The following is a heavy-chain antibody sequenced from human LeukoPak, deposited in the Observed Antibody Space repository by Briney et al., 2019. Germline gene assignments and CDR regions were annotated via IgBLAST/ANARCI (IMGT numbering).Heavy chain of an antibody. CDR3: ARGYCSGGSCYSAGVFDY. Sequence: GGSLRLSCAASGFTFSGYWMHWVRQAPGKGLVWVSRINSDGSSTSYADSVKGRFTISRDNAKNTLYLQMNSLRAEDTAVYYCARGYCSGGSCYSAGVFDYWGQGTLVTVSS. V-gene: IGHV3-74*01. D-gene: IGHD2-15*01. CDR1: GFTFSGYW. CDR2: INSDGSST. J-gene: IGHJ4*02.